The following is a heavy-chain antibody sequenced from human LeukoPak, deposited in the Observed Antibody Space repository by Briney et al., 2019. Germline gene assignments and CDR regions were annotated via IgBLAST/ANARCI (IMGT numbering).Heavy chain of an antibody. Sequence: ASVKVSCKASGYTFTGYYLHWLRQAPGQGLEWMGWINPENGGTTYAQKFQGRVTMTMDTSIITVYMELSRLRSDDTAVYYCARGGPKTGDYYYYYYMDVWGKGTTVTVSS. J-gene: IGHJ6*03. V-gene: IGHV1-2*02. CDR1: GYTFTGYY. CDR2: INPENGGT. CDR3: ARGGPKTGDYYYYYYMDV. D-gene: IGHD7-27*01.